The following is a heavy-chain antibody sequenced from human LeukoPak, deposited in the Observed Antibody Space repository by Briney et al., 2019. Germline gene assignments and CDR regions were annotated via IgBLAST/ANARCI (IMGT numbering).Heavy chain of an antibody. V-gene: IGHV4-31*11. CDR3: ARDRDGYDSSGYYY. CDR1: GGSFSGYY. Sequence: SETLSLTCAVYGGSFSGYYWSWIRQHPGKGLEWIGYIYYSGSTYYNPSLKSRVTISVDTSKNQFSLKLSSVTAADTAVYYCARDRDGYDSSGYYYWGQGTLVTVSS. D-gene: IGHD3-22*01. J-gene: IGHJ4*02. CDR2: IYYSGST.